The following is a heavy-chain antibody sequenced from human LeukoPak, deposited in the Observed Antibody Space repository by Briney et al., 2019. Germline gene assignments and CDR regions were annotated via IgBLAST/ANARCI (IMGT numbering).Heavy chain of an antibody. J-gene: IGHJ3*02. Sequence: GASVKVSCKTSGYSFTDYVMHWVRQAPGQGLECMGWMNPRSGDTNYAQKFQGRVTVTRDTSISTAYMELSRLSSDDTAVYYWARAASQYYYDSSGYRAFDIWGQGTMVTVSS. V-gene: IGHV1-2*02. D-gene: IGHD3-22*01. CDR3: ARAASQYYYDSSGYRAFDI. CDR2: MNPRSGDT. CDR1: GYSFTDYV.